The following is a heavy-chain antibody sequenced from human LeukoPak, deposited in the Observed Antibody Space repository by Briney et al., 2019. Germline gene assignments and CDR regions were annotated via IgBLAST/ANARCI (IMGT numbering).Heavy chain of an antibody. CDR3: ARDYSSSWSTTMYYYYYGMDV. J-gene: IGHJ6*02. CDR1: GYTFTSYD. V-gene: IGHV1-8*01. D-gene: IGHD6-13*01. CDR2: MNPNSGNT. Sequence: ASLKVSCKASGYTFTSYDINWVRQATGQGLEWMGWMNPNSGNTGYAQKFQGRVTMTRNTSISTAYMELSSLRSEDTAVYYCARDYSSSWSTTMYYYYYGMDVWGQGTTVTVSS.